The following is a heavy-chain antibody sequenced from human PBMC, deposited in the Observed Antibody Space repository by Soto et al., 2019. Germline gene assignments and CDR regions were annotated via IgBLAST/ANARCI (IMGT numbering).Heavy chain of an antibody. CDR3: ARESVGDSGSLAAFDI. J-gene: IGHJ3*02. V-gene: IGHV1-69*01. CDR2: IIPIFGTA. Sequence: QVQLVQSGAEVKKPGSSVKVSCKASGGTFSSYAISWVRQAPGQGLEWMGGIIPIFGTANYAQKFQGTVTITEDESTSTAYMELSSLRSEDTAVYYCARESVGDSGSLAAFDIWGQGTMVTVSS. CDR1: GGTFSSYA. D-gene: IGHD2-21*02.